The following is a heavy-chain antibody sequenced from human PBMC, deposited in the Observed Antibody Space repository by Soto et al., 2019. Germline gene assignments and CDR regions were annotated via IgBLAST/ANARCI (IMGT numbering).Heavy chain of an antibody. J-gene: IGHJ6*03. CDR2: ISGSGGST. D-gene: IGHD6-13*01. CDR3: AKGVAAGLAYYYYYYMDV. CDR1: GFTFSSYA. Sequence: GGSLRLSCAASGFTFSSYAMSWVRQAPGKGLEWVSAISGSGGSTYYAYSGKGQFTFSRDNSKNTLYLQMNSLRAEDTAVYYCAKGVAAGLAYYYYYYMDVWGKGTTVTVSS. V-gene: IGHV3-23*01.